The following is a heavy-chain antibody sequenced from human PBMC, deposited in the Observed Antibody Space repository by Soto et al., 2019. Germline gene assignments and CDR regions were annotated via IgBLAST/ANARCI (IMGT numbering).Heavy chain of an antibody. J-gene: IGHJ2*01. CDR2: IIPIFGTA. D-gene: IGHD5-12*01. V-gene: IGHV1-69*05. CDR3: ARGNHRWLQLWYFDL. CDR1: GGTFSSYT. Sequence: QVQLVQSGAEVKKPGSSVTVSCKASGGTFSSYTISWVRQAPGQGLEWMGGIIPIFGTANYAQKFQGRVTIPPYQFTSTAYMELSSLRSEDTAVYYCARGNHRWLQLWYFDLWGRGTLVTVSS.